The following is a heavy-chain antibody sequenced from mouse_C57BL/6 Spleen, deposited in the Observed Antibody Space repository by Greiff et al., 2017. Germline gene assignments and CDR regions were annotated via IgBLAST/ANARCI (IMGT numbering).Heavy chain of an antibody. CDR3: TGGRGGYDAMDY. CDR2: ISGGGDYI. CDR1: GFTFSSYA. Sequence: EVMLVESGAGLVKPGGSLKLSCAASGFTFSSYAMSWVRQTPEKRLEWVAYISGGGDYIYYADTVKGRFTISKDNARNTLYLQMSSLKSEDTAMYYCTGGRGGYDAMDYWGQGTSVTVSS. J-gene: IGHJ4*01. D-gene: IGHD3-3*01. V-gene: IGHV5-9-1*02.